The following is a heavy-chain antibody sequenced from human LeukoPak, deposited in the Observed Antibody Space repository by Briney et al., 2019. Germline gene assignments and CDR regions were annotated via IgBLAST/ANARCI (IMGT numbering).Heavy chain of an antibody. CDR2: IIPIFGTA. CDR3: ARDHTVVTPSLDYYYYGMDV. Sequence: ASVKVSCKASGGTFSSYAISWVRQAPGQGLEWMGGIIPIFGTANYAQKFQGRVTITADESTSTAYMELSSLRSEDTAVYYCARDHTVVTPSLDYYYYGMDVWGQGTTVTVSS. J-gene: IGHJ6*02. D-gene: IGHD4-23*01. V-gene: IGHV1-69*01. CDR1: GGTFSSYA.